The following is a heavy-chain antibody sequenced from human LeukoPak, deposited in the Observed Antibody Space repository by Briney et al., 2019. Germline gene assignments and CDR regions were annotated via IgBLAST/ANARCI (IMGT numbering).Heavy chain of an antibody. J-gene: IGHJ6*03. CDR1: GGTFSSYA. V-gene: IGHV1-69*05. CDR2: IIPIFGTA. CDR3: ASTPLPYIVATPNYYYYYMDV. Sequence: GSSVKVSCKASGGTFSSYAISWVRQAPGQGLEWMGGIIPIFGTANYAQKFQGRVTITTDESTSTAYMELSSLRSEDTAVYYCASTPLPYIVATPNYYYYYMDVWGKGTTVTVSS. D-gene: IGHD5-12*01.